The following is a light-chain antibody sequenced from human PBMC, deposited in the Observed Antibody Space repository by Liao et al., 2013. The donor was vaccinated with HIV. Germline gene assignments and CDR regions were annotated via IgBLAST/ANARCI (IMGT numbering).Light chain of an antibody. CDR1: KLGHKY. CDR2: QDN. CDR3: QAWDSSTVV. Sequence: SYELTQPPSVSVSPGQTASITCSGDKLGHKYASWYQQKPGQSPFLVIYQDNKRPSGIPERFSGSNSGNTATLTISGTQAMDEADYYCQAWDSSTVVFGGGTKLTVL. V-gene: IGLV3-1*01. J-gene: IGLJ2*01.